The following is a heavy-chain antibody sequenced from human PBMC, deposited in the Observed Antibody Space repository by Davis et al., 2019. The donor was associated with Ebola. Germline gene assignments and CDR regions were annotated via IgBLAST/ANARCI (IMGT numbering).Heavy chain of an antibody. CDR2: ISYDGSNK. V-gene: IGHV3-30*03. Sequence: GESLKISCAASGFTFSSYGMHWVRQAPGKGLEWVAVISYDGSNKYYADSVKGRFTISRDNAKNSLYLQMHRLRDEDTAVYYCARDGGRFDYWGQGTLVTVSS. CDR1: GFTFSSYG. D-gene: IGHD3-16*01. CDR3: ARDGGRFDY. J-gene: IGHJ4*02.